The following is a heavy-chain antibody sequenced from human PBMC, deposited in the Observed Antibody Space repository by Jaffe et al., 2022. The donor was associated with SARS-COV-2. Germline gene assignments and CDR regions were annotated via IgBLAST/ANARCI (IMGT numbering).Heavy chain of an antibody. J-gene: IGHJ6*02. Sequence: QVQLQESGPGLVKPSETLSLTCTVSGGSISSYYWSWIRQPPGKGLEWIGYIYYSGSTNYNPSLKSRVTISVDTSKNQFSLKLSSVTAADTAVYYCARGGAAPPGYYYYYGMDVWGQGTTVTVSS. V-gene: IGHV4-59*01. CDR1: GGSISSYY. CDR3: ARGGAAPPGYYYYYGMDV. D-gene: IGHD2-15*01. CDR2: IYYSGST.